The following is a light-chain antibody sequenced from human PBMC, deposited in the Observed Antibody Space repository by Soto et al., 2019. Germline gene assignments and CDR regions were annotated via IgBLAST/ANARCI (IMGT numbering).Light chain of an antibody. CDR3: QEYNSGLT. Sequence: DIQMTQSPSSLSASVGDRVTITCRASLPISNYLAWYQQKPGKVPKVLIYVASALQSGVPSRFSGSGSGRDFTLTISLQPEDVATYYCQEYNSGLTFGGGTKVDIK. CDR2: VAS. CDR1: LPISNY. V-gene: IGKV1-27*01. J-gene: IGKJ4*01.